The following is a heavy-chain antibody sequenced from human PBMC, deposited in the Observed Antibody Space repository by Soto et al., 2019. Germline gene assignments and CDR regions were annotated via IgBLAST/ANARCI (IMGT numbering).Heavy chain of an antibody. V-gene: IGHV5-10-1*01. CDR3: ARTYYSGSGSYYISDY. CDR1: GYSFTSYW. J-gene: IGHJ4*02. CDR2: IDPRDSYS. D-gene: IGHD3-10*01. Sequence: GESLKISCKGSGYSFTSYWITWVRQMPGKGLEWMGRIDPRDSYSSYSPSLQGHVTMSADKSISTAYLQWSSLMASDTAMYYCARTYYSGSGSYYISDYWGRGTLVTVSS.